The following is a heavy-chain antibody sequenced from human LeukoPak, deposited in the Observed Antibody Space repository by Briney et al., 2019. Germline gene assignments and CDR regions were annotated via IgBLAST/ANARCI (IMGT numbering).Heavy chain of an antibody. J-gene: IGHJ5*02. V-gene: IGHV1-2*02. CDR3: ARVDFIDAGPYLIGP. CDR2: INTKSGRT. CDR1: GYSFTACY. Sequence: ASVKVSCKTSGYSFTACYIHWVRQAPGQGLEWMGWINTKSGRTSSARKFQGRVTMTRDPSITTVYMDMAWLTSDDTAIYFCARVDFIDAGPYLIGPWGQGTLVTVSS. D-gene: IGHD3-3*01.